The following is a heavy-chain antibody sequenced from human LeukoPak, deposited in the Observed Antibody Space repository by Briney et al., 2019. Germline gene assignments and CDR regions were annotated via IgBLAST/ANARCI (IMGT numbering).Heavy chain of an antibody. D-gene: IGHD1-1*01. J-gene: IGHJ4*02. CDR2: TYCRSKWYN. CDR1: GDSVSSNSAA. V-gene: IGHV6-1*01. CDR3: ARVDWNDVSSYYFDY. Sequence: QTLSLTCAICGDSVSSNSAAWNWIRQSPSRGLEWLGRTYCRSKWYNDYAVSVKSRITINPDTSKNQFSLQLNSVTPEDTAVYYCARVDWNDVSSYYFDYWGQGTLVTVSS.